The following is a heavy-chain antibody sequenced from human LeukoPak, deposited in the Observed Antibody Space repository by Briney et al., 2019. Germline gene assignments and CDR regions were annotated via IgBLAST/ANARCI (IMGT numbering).Heavy chain of an antibody. J-gene: IGHJ4*02. CDR1: GFPFSSYR. D-gene: IGHD1-26*01. CDR3: ARGRELQPPFDY. CDR2: ISSSSSYI. Sequence: GESLRLSCAASGFPFSSYRRTWVRQTPGKGLEWVSSISSSSSYIYYADTVKGPITISRDNAMNSLYLQKNSLRAGDTAVYYCARGRELQPPFDYWGQGTLVTVSS. V-gene: IGHV3-21*03.